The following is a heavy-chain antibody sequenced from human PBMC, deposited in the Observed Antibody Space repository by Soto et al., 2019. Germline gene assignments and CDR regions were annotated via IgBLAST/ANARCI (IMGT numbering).Heavy chain of an antibody. Sequence: QVQLVQSGAEVKKPGSSVKVSCKTSGGTFSTSAISWVRQAPGQGLDWVGGIMPVFPTPDYAQNFQGRVTITADDSTTIADRELTSLRADDTSVYYCARDKDRLQLGGNYYYILDVWGQGTAITVSS. CDR1: GGTFSTSA. J-gene: IGHJ6*02. D-gene: IGHD1-1*01. V-gene: IGHV1-69*12. CDR3: ARDKDRLQLGGNYYYILDV. CDR2: IMPVFPTP.